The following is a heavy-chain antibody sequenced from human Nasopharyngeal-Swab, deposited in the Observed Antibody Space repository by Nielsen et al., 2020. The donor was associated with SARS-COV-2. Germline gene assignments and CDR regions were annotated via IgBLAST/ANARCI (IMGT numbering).Heavy chain of an antibody. V-gene: IGHV3-30*02. CDR1: GFTFTSHG. Sequence: GGSLRLSCAASGFTFTSHGMYWVRQAPGEGLDWVAFIRNDGSNKNYADSVKGRFTISRDNSKNTLYLQMNSLRAEDTAMYYCAKDRQLWSNDFDYWGQGTPVTVSS. J-gene: IGHJ4*02. CDR3: AKDRQLWSNDFDY. CDR2: IRNDGSNK. D-gene: IGHD5-18*01.